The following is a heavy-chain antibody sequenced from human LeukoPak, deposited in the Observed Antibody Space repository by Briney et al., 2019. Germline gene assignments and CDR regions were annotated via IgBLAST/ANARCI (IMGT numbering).Heavy chain of an antibody. D-gene: IGHD2-8*01. Sequence: PSQTLSLTCTVSGGSISSGSYYWNWIRQPAGKGLEWIGHIYTSGSTNYNSSLKSRVTMSVDTPKNQFSVKLNSVIAADTAMYYCARGVYLGNGYYFDYWGQGTLVTVSS. J-gene: IGHJ4*02. CDR2: IYTSGST. V-gene: IGHV4-61*09. CDR3: ARGVYLGNGYYFDY. CDR1: GGSISSGSYY.